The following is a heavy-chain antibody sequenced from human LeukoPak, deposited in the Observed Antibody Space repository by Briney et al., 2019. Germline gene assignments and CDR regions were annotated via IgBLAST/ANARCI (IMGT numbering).Heavy chain of an antibody. CDR2: ISYDGSNK. CDR3: AKDTAKAPPSGYMDV. J-gene: IGHJ6*03. V-gene: IGHV3-30*04. CDR1: GFTFRSYA. Sequence: GGSLRLSCAASGFTFRSYAMHWVRQAPGKGLEWVAVISYDGSNKYYADSMKGRFTISRDNSKNTLYLQMNSLRAEDTAVYYCAKDTAKAPPSGYMDVWGKGTTVTISS. D-gene: IGHD3-10*01.